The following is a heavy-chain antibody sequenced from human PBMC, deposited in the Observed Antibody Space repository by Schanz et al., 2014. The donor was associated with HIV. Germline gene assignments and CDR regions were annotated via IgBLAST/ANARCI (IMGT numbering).Heavy chain of an antibody. CDR2: ISPGGDTI. Sequence: VQLVESGGGVVQPGGSLRLSCTTSGFTFSTFSMDWVRQAPGKGLEWLSYISPGGDTIYYADSVRGRFTISRDNSKNTVYLQMNSLRGEDSAVYYCAKVGRIYSTTWIDHWGQGTLVTVSS. V-gene: IGHV3-48*01. CDR1: GFTFSTFS. J-gene: IGHJ4*02. D-gene: IGHD6-13*01. CDR3: AKVGRIYSTTWIDH.